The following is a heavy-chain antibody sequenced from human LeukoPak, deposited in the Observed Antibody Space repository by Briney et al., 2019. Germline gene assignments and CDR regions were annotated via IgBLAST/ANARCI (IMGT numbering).Heavy chain of an antibody. Sequence: SETLSLTCTVSGGSISSHYWSWIRQPPGKGLEWIGCIYYSGSTNYNPSLKSRVTISVDTSKNQFSLKLSSVTAADTAVYYCARDGETNRTSGWWYYYYYLDVWGKGTTVTVSS. V-gene: IGHV4-59*11. CDR1: GGSISSHY. D-gene: IGHD2-8*02. CDR2: IYYSGST. CDR3: ARDGETNRTSGWWYYYYYLDV. J-gene: IGHJ6*03.